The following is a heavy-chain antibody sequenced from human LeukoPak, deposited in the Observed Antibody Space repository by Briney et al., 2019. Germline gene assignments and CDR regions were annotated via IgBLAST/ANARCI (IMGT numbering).Heavy chain of an antibody. D-gene: IGHD6-13*01. Sequence: GGSLRLSCAASGFSFSTYAISWVRQAPGKGLEWVSCISTTSSYIFYADSVRGRFIISRDNSKNTLYLQMNSLRAEDTAVYYCARDPVIWSPIAAAGIKYYYYYMDVWGKGTTVTVSS. J-gene: IGHJ6*03. CDR1: GFSFSTYA. CDR3: ARDPVIWSPIAAAGIKYYYYYMDV. CDR2: ISTTSSYI. V-gene: IGHV3-21*01.